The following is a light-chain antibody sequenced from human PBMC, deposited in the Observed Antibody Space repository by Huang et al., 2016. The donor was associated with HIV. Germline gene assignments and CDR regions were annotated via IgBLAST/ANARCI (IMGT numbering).Light chain of an antibody. CDR2: AAS. Sequence: DIQMTQSPSSLSASVGDRVTITCQASQGIANYLNWYQQKPGEAPKLLIYAASNLQTGVPSRFSGSASGKDFTFTITNLQPEDMATYYCQQFDTLPITFGQGTRLEIK. CDR1: QGIANY. V-gene: IGKV1-33*01. CDR3: QQFDTLPIT. J-gene: IGKJ5*01.